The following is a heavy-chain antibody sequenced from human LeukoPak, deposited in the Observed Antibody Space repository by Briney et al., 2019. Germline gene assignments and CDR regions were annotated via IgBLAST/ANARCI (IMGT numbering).Heavy chain of an antibody. CDR3: ARADYYGSGSYIDY. V-gene: IGHV4-30-2*01. J-gene: IGHJ4*02. D-gene: IGHD3-10*01. CDR2: IYHSGST. Sequence: SETLSLTCAVSGGSISSGGYSWSWIRQPPGKGLEWIGYIYHSGSTYYNPSLKSRVTISVDRSKNQFSLKLSSVTAADTAVYYCARADYYGSGSYIDYWGQGTLVTVSS. CDR1: GGSISSGGYS.